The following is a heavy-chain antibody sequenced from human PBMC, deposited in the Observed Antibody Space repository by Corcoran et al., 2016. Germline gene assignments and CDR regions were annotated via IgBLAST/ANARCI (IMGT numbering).Heavy chain of an antibody. CDR3: ARDFRRCSGGSCYAYYYYGMDV. CDR2: IKPSGGST. D-gene: IGHD2-15*01. Sequence: QVQLVQSGAEVKKPGASVKVSCKASGYTFTSYYMHWVRQAPGQGLEWMGIIKPSGGSTSYAQKFQGRVTMTRETSTSTVYMELSSLRSEDTVVYYCARDFRRCSGGSCYAYYYYGMDVWGQGTTVTVSS. V-gene: IGHV1-46*01. J-gene: IGHJ6*02. CDR1: GYTFTSYY.